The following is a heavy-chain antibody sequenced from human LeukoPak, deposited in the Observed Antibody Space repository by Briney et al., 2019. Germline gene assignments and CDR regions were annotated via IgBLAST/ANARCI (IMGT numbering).Heavy chain of an antibody. J-gene: IGHJ3*02. CDR3: ARTGGYYDSSGYQEAFDI. Sequence: ASETLSLTCTVSGGSISNSYWGWIRQPPGKGLEWIAYIYYSGSTNYNPSLKSRVTISVDTSKNQFSLKLSPVTAADTAVYYCARTGGYYDSSGYQEAFDIWGQGTMVTVSS. D-gene: IGHD3-22*01. CDR1: GGSISNSY. V-gene: IGHV4-59*01. CDR2: IYYSGST.